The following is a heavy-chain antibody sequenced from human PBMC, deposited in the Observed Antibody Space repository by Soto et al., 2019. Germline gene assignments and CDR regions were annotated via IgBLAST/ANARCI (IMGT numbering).Heavy chain of an antibody. J-gene: IGHJ4*02. CDR2: INYRGTT. D-gene: IGHD6-13*01. Sequence: QVQLQESGPGLVKPSQTLSLTCTVSGGPVINGDSYLNWIRQHPEKGLEWMGYINYRGTTNYNAALKSRSLISVDTSKNQFSLRLTSVTAADTAVYYCARDGPGAAPYWGQGTLVTVSS. V-gene: IGHV4-31*03. CDR3: ARDGPGAAPY. CDR1: GGPVINGDSY.